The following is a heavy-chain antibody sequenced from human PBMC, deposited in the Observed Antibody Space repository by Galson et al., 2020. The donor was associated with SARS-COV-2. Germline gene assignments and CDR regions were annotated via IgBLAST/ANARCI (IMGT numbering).Heavy chain of an antibody. CDR2: IYYSGNT. V-gene: IGHV4-31*03. J-gene: IGHJ4*02. Sequence: ASETLSLTCTVSGASISSGAYPWSWIRQHPGNGLEWIGYIYYSGNTYYNPSLKSRVSMSVDTSKNQFSLKMTSVTVADTAVYYCARATPPGATNSVFVDWGRGTLVTVSS. D-gene: IGHD4-17*01. CDR1: GASISSGAYP. CDR3: ARATPPGATNSVFVD.